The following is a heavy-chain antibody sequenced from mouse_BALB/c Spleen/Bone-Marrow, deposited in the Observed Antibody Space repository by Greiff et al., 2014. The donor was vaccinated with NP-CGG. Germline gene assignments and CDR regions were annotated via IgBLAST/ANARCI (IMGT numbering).Heavy chain of an antibody. Sequence: VQLKESGPELVKPGASVKISCKGSGYAFSSSWMNWVKQRPGQGLEWIGRIYPGDGDTNSNGRFKGKATLTADRSSNTAYMQLSSLTSVDSAVYFCARSAYYGSSYGAMDYWGQGTSVTVSS. V-gene: IGHV1-82*01. J-gene: IGHJ4*01. D-gene: IGHD1-1*01. CDR1: GYAFSSSW. CDR3: ARSAYYGSSYGAMDY. CDR2: IYPGDGDT.